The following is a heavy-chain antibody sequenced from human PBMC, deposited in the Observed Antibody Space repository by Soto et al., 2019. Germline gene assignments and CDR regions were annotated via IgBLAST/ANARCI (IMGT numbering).Heavy chain of an antibody. CDR2: ISSRSEAI. J-gene: IGHJ6*02. D-gene: IGHD3-10*01. CDR1: GFTLSDYH. V-gene: IGHV3-48*02. CDR3: TRDGRRGYDMDV. Sequence: EAQLVESGRGLVQPGGSLRLSCAASGFTLSDYHMNWVRQAPGKGLEWVSYISSRSEAIYYAASVKGRFTFSRDNAKNSLYLQMNSLRDEDTALYYCTRDGRRGYDMDVWGQGTTVTVSS.